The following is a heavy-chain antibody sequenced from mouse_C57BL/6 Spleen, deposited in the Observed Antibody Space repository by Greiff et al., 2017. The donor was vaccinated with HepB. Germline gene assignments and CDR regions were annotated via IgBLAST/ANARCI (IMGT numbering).Heavy chain of an antibody. Sequence: QVQLKESGPELVKPGASVKISCKASGYAFSSSWMNWVKQRPGKGLEWIGRIYPGDGDTNYNGKFKGKATLTADKSSSTAYMQLSSLTSEDSAVYFCARPLDYGSSYYFDYWGQGTTLTVSS. CDR2: IYPGDGDT. CDR3: ARPLDYGSSYYFDY. CDR1: GYAFSSSW. D-gene: IGHD1-1*01. J-gene: IGHJ2*01. V-gene: IGHV1-82*01.